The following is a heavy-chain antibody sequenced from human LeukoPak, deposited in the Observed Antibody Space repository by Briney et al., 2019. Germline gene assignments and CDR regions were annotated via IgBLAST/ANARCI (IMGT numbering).Heavy chain of an antibody. J-gene: IGHJ4*02. CDR3: AKDLSGLVVVTAILGY. CDR2: ISGSGGST. Sequence: GGSLRLSRAASGFTFSSYAMSWVRQAPGKGLEWVSAISGSGGSTYYADSVKGRFTISRDNSKNTLYLQMNSLRAEDTAVYYCAKDLSGLVVVTAILGYWGQGTLVTVSS. V-gene: IGHV3-23*01. D-gene: IGHD2-21*02. CDR1: GFTFSSYA.